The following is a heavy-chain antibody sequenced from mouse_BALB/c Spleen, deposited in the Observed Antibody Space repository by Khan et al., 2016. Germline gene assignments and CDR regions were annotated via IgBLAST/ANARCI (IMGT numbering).Heavy chain of an antibody. CDR2: IYPGDGDT. V-gene: IGHV1-87*01. Sequence: QVQLQQSGAELARPGASVKLSCKASGYTFTSYWMQWVKQRPGQGLEWIGAIYPGDGDTRHTQKFKGKATLTADKSSSTAYMQLSSLTSEDSAVYCWARGNSYYDYDYWGQGTTLTVSS. CDR1: GYTFTSYW. J-gene: IGHJ2*01. D-gene: IGHD2-4*01. CDR3: ARGNSYYDYDY.